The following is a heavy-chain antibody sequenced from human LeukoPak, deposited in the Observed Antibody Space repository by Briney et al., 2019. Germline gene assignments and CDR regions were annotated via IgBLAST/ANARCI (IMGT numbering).Heavy chain of an antibody. D-gene: IGHD3-10*01. J-gene: IGHJ4*02. Sequence: GASVKVSCKASGYTFTGHYMHWVRQAPGQGLEWMGWINPNSGGTNYAQKFQGRVTMTRDTSISTAYMELSRLRSDDTAVYYCARSNYYGSGSYSDYWGQGTLVTVSS. CDR3: ARSNYYGSGSYSDY. CDR2: INPNSGGT. CDR1: GYTFTGHY. V-gene: IGHV1-2*02.